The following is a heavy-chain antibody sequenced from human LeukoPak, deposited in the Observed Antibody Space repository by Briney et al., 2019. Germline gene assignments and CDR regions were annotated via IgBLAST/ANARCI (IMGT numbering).Heavy chain of an antibody. CDR3: AIVRGVYSYGHPYYFDY. D-gene: IGHD5-18*01. CDR2: ISSSSSYI. V-gene: IGHV3-21*01. Sequence: GGSLRLSCAASGFTFSSYTMNRVRQAPGKGLEWVSSISSSSSYIYYADSLKGRFTISRDNAKNSLYLQMNSLRAEDTGVYYCAIVRGVYSYGHPYYFDYWGQGTLVTVSS. J-gene: IGHJ4*02. CDR1: GFTFSSYT.